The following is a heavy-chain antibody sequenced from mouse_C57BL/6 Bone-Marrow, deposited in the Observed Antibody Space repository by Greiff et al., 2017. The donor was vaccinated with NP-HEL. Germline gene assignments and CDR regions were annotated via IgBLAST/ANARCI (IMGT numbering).Heavy chain of an antibody. Sequence: VKLMESGAELARPGASVKLSCKASGYTFTSYGISWVKQRTGQGLEWIGEIYPRSGNTYYNEKFKGKATLTADKSSSTAYMELRSLTSEDSAVYFCVIYYDYAYAMDYWGQGTSVTVSS. J-gene: IGHJ4*01. CDR3: VIYYDYAYAMDY. D-gene: IGHD2-4*01. V-gene: IGHV1-81*01. CDR2: IYPRSGNT. CDR1: GYTFTSYG.